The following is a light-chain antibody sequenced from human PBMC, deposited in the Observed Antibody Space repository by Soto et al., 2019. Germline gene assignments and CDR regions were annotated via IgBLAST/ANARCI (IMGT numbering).Light chain of an antibody. J-gene: IGLJ2*01. CDR1: SSNIGNNF. Sequence: QSVLTQPPSTSGTPGQRVTISCSGSSSNIGNNFVFWYQHLPGTAPKLLIYSHNQRPSGVPDRFSGSTSGTSASLAISGLRSEDEAYYYCAAWDDSLSGVVFGGGTKLTVL. CDR3: AAWDDSLSGVV. V-gene: IGLV1-47*02. CDR2: SHN.